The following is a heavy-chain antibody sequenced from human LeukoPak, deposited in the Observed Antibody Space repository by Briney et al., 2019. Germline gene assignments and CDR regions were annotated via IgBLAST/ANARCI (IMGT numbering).Heavy chain of an antibody. CDR3: ARRSSNGWDFDY. V-gene: IGHV5-51*01. J-gene: IGHJ4*02. CDR2: IYPADSHT. D-gene: IGHD6-19*01. Sequence: PGESLKISCQGSGYSFASYWIGWVRQMPGKGLEWMGSIYPADSHTRYSPSFQGQVTISADKSITTAYLQWSSLKASDTAIYYCARRSSNGWDFDYWGQGTLVTVSS. CDR1: GYSFASYW.